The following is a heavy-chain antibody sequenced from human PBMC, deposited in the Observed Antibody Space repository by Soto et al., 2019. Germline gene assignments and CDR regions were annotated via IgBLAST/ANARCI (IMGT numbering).Heavy chain of an antibody. J-gene: IGHJ4*02. CDR3: ARVSTLGQYYDYVWWSYRYTFLDPRFVVFDY. CDR2: IYYSGST. Sequence: SETLSLTCTVSGGSISSGDYYWSWIRQPPGKGLEWIGYIYYSGSTYYNPSLKSRVTISVDTSKNQFSLKLSSVTAADTAVYYCARVSTLGQYYDYVWWSYRYTFLDPRFVVFDYWGQGTLVTVSS. D-gene: IGHD3-16*02. V-gene: IGHV4-30-4*01. CDR1: GGSISSGDYY.